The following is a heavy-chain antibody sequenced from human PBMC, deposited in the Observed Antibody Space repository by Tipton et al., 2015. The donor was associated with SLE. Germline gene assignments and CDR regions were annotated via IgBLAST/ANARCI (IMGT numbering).Heavy chain of an antibody. V-gene: IGHV4-59*01. D-gene: IGHD3-10*01. CDR1: GGSISNYY. CDR3: AADYPSGSYRFDY. J-gene: IGHJ4*02. Sequence: TLSLTCTVSGGSISNYYWNWFRQPPGKGLEWIAYMYYSGNINYNPSLKSRVTISVDTSKNQFSLKLRSVTAADTAVYYCAADYPSGSYRFDYWGQGTLVSVSS. CDR2: MYYSGNI.